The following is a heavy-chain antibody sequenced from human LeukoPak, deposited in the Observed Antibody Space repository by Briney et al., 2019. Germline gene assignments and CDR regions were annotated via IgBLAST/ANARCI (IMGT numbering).Heavy chain of an antibody. CDR2: LYYSGST. CDR3: ARVVSNGDRAAFDI. Sequence: SETLSLTCTVSGVSISSYYWSWIRQPAGKGLEWIGYLYYSGSTYYNPSLKSRVTISLDTSKNQVSLKLSSVTAADTAVYYCARVVSNGDRAAFDIWGQGTMITVSS. CDR1: GVSISSYY. V-gene: IGHV4-59*01. J-gene: IGHJ3*02. D-gene: IGHD2-8*01.